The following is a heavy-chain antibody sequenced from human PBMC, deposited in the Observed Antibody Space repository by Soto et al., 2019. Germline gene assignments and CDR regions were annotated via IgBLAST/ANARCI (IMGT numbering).Heavy chain of an antibody. CDR2: INSYNGNT. Sequence: QVQLVQSGAEVKKPGASVKVSCKASGYTFTSYGISWVRQAPGQGLEWMGWINSYNGNTNYAQKLQGRVTMTTDTSPSAAYMEPRSLRSDDTAVYYCAREPVAGIWFDPWGQGTLVTVSS. D-gene: IGHD6-19*01. CDR1: GYTFTSYG. J-gene: IGHJ5*02. CDR3: AREPVAGIWFDP. V-gene: IGHV1-18*01.